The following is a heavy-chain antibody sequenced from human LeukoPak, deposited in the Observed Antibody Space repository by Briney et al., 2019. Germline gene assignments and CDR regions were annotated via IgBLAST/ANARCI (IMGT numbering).Heavy chain of an antibody. V-gene: IGHV4-34*01. CDR1: GGSISGYY. J-gene: IGHJ4*02. Sequence: PSETLSLTCTVSGGSISGYYWSWIRQPPGKGLEWIGEINHSGSTNYNPSLKSRVTISVDTSKNQFSLKLSSVTAADTAVYYCARDRYYYGSGSYYQYWGQGTLVTVSS. CDR2: INHSGST. CDR3: ARDRYYYGSGSYYQY. D-gene: IGHD3-10*01.